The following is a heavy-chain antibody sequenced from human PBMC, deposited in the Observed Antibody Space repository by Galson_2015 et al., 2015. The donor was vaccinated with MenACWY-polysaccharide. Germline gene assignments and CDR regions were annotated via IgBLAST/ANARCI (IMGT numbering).Heavy chain of an antibody. CDR2: IDYKAGVRT. CDR1: GFIFYNYA. J-gene: IGHJ4*02. D-gene: IGHD2-2*03. V-gene: IGHV3-23*01. CDR3: ATWISAHFDF. Sequence: SLRLSCAASGFIFYNYAMSWVRQAPGKGLEWVSTIDYKAGVRTQYADSVKGRFTISRANSKNTVYLQIDSLRADGTAVYYCATWISAHFDFWSQGTPVTVSS.